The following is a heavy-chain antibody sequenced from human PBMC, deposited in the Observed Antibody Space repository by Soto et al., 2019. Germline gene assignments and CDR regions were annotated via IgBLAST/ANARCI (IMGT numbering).Heavy chain of an antibody. J-gene: IGHJ4*02. V-gene: IGHV3-30*18. CDR1: GFTFSSYG. CDR3: AKPSGGGYSYGYFDY. CDR2: ISYDGSNK. Sequence: GGSLRLSCAASGFTFSSYGMHWVRQAPGKGLEWVAVISYDGSNKYYADSVKGRFTISRDNSKNTLYLQMNSLRAEDTAVYYCAKPSGGGYSYGYFDYWGQGTLVTVSA. D-gene: IGHD5-18*01.